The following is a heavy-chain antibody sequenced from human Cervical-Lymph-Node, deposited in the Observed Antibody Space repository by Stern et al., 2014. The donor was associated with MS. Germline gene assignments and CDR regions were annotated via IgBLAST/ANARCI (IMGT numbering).Heavy chain of an antibody. J-gene: IGHJ4*02. V-gene: IGHV3-21*01. CDR2: ISSTGTYI. CDR3: ATDLMTTVTTIGY. CDR1: GFTFSDYS. D-gene: IGHD4-17*01. Sequence: EVQLVESGGGLVKPGGSLRLSCVASGFTFSDYSVNWVRQAPGKGLEWVSSISSTGTYIYYADSVKGRFTISRDNAKNSLYLQMNSLRAEDTAVYYCATDLMTTVTTIGYWGQGALVTVSS.